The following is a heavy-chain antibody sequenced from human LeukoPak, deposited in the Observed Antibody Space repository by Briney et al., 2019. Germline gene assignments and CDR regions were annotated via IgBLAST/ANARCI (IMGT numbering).Heavy chain of an antibody. J-gene: IGHJ6*02. CDR3: VRNRYNLDV. V-gene: IGHV3-7*01. CDR1: GLILSNNS. Sequence: GGSLRLSCAVSGLILSNNSMTWVRQAPGKGLEWVASIKQDGSEKYYVDSVKGRFTISRDNAKNSLYLEMNSLRAEDTALYYCVRNRYNLDVWGQGTTVTVPS. D-gene: IGHD1-1*01. CDR2: IKQDGSEK.